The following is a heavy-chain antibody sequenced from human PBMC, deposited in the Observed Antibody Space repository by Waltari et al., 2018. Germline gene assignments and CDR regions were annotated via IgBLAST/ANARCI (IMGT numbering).Heavy chain of an antibody. D-gene: IGHD6-6*01. J-gene: IGHJ6*02. V-gene: IGHV1-18*01. CDR3: AGDGYSSSAGYYYYYGMDV. Sequence: QVQLVQSGAEVKKPGASVKVSCKASGYTFTSYGISWVRQAPGQGLEWRGWISAYNGNTNYAQKLQSRVTMTTDTSTSTAYRELRSLRSDDTAVYYCAGDGYSSSAGYYYYYGMDVWGQGTTVTVSS. CDR2: ISAYNGNT. CDR1: GYTFTSYG.